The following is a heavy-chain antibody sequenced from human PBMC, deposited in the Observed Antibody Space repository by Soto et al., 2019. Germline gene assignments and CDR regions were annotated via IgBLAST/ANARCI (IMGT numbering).Heavy chain of an antibody. CDR3: ARPPIAAAGTPWFDP. CDR2: ISGSGGST. J-gene: IGHJ5*02. D-gene: IGHD6-13*01. CDR1: VFPFSSYA. V-gene: IGHV3-23*01. Sequence: PGGSLRLSCAASVFPFSSYAMSWVRQAPGKGLEWVSAISGSGGSTYYADSVKGRFTISRDNSKNTLYLQMNSLRAEDTAVYYCARPPIAAAGTPWFDPWGQGTLVTVSS.